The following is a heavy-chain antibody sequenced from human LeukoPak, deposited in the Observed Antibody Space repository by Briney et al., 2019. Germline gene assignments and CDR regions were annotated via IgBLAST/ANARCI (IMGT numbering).Heavy chain of an antibody. Sequence: GGSLRLSCAASGFTFASHAMSWVRQAPGKGLEWVSNINTGETTFYADSVKGRFTISRDFFKNTLFLQMNSLRAEDTAVYYCARGDYYGMDVWGQGTTVTVSS. CDR3: ARGDYYGMDV. V-gene: IGHV3-23*01. J-gene: IGHJ6*02. CDR2: INTGETT. CDR1: GFTFASHA.